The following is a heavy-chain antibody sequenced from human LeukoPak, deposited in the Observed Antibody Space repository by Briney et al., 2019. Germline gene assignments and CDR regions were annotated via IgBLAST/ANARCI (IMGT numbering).Heavy chain of an antibody. V-gene: IGHV3-7*01. D-gene: IGHD5-24*01. J-gene: IGHJ4*02. CDR2: IKQDGSEK. Sequence: GGSLRLSCVGSGFTFSDYWMSWVRQAPGKGLEWVANIKQDGSEKDYVDAMKGRFTISRDNAKNSLYLKMNSLRADATAVYYCARWLELMRNFDWWGQGTLVTVSS. CDR1: GFTFSDYW. CDR3: ARWLELMRNFDW.